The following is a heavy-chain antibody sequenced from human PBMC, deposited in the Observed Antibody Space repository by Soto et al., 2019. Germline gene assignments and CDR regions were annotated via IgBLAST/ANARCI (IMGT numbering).Heavy chain of an antibody. CDR3: ATGLRAVYDFDI. J-gene: IGHJ3*02. CDR2: IKSKTASGTT. CDR1: GFTFSNAW. D-gene: IGHD6-19*01. V-gene: IGHV3-15*01. Sequence: GGSLRLSCAASGFTFSNAWMSWVRQAPGKGLEWVVRIKSKTASGTTDYADPVKGRFTISRDNSKNTLYLQMNSLKTEDSAVYYCATGLRAVYDFDIWGQGTMVTVSS.